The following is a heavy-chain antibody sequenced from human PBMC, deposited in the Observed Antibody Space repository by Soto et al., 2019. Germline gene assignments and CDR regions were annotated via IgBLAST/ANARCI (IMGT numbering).Heavy chain of an antibody. CDR3: TPSESSFWYDFDY. V-gene: IGHV3-21*01. Sequence: EVQLVESGGGLVKPGGSLRLSCAASGFTFSSYSMNWVRQAPGKGLEWVSFISSSSSYIYYADSVKGRFTISRDNAKNTLNMKRSRVGTEDTGVHYGTPSESSFWYDFDYWVQGNLVTVSS. J-gene: IGHJ4*02. CDR2: ISSSSSYI. CDR1: GFTFSSYS. D-gene: IGHD6-19*01.